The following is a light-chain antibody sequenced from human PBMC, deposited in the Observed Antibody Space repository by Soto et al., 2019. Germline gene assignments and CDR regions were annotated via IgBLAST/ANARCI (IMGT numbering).Light chain of an antibody. CDR2: WAS. Sequence: DIVMTQSPDSLAVSLGERATINCKSSQSVLYSSNNKNYLAWYQQKPGQPPKLLIYWASTRESGVPDRFSGSGSGTDFTLTISSLRAEDVAVYYCQQYYSTPWTFCQGTKVEIK. CDR1: QSVLYSSNNKNY. V-gene: IGKV4-1*01. J-gene: IGKJ1*01. CDR3: QQYYSTPWT.